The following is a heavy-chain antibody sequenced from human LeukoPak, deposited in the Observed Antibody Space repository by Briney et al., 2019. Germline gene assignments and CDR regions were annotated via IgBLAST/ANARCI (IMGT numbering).Heavy chain of an antibody. CDR3: ARETRGSYSLDY. CDR1: GFTVSSNY. V-gene: IGHV3-53*01. J-gene: IGHJ4*02. Sequence: GGSLRLSCAASGFTVSSNYMSWVRQAPGKGLEWVSVIYSGGSTYYADSVKGRFTISGDNSKNTLYLQMNSLRAEDTAVYYCARETRGSYSLDYWGQGTLVTVSS. D-gene: IGHD1-26*01. CDR2: IYSGGST.